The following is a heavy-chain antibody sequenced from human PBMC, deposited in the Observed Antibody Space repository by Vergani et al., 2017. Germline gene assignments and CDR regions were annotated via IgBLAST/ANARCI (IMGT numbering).Heavy chain of an antibody. J-gene: IGHJ4*02. V-gene: IGHV3-23*01. Sequence: EVRLLESGGGLVQPGGSLRLSCAASGFTFSSYAMSWVRQAPGKGLEWVSAISGSGGSTYYADSVKGRFTISRDNSKNTLYLQMNSLRAEDTAVYDCAKAHSPPGGLYYDRSGYYPSFDYWGQGTLVTVSS. CDR3: AKAHSPPGGLYYDRSGYYPSFDY. CDR1: GFTFSSYA. CDR2: ISGSGGST. D-gene: IGHD3-22*01.